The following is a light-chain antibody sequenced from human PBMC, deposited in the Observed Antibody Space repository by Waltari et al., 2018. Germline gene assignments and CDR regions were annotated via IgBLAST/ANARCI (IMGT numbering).Light chain of an antibody. V-gene: IGKV3-11*01. CDR2: HAS. Sequence: EIVLTQSPATLSLSPGARATLSCRASQSVGTYLGWYQQKPGQPPRLLIYHASSRVTGVPARFSGSGSGTDFTLTISSLEPEDFAIYYCQQRSSLFGPGTKVDIK. J-gene: IGKJ3*01. CDR1: QSVGTY. CDR3: QQRSSL.